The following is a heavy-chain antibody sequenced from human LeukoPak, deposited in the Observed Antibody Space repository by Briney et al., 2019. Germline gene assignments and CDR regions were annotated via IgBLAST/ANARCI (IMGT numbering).Heavy chain of an antibody. D-gene: IGHD2-2*01. CDR2: IWYDGSNK. J-gene: IGHJ6*04. Sequence: PGGSLRLSCAASGFTFSSYGMHWVRQAPGKGLEWVAVIWYDGSNKYYADSVKGRFTISRDNSKNTLYLQMNSLRAEDTAVYYCAREDIVVVPARYYYYGMDVWGKGTTVTVSS. CDR3: AREDIVVVPARYYYYGMDV. V-gene: IGHV3-33*01. CDR1: GFTFSSYG.